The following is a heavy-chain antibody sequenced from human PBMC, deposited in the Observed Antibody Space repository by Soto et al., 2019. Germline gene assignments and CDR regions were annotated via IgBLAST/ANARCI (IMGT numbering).Heavy chain of an antibody. J-gene: IGHJ4*02. CDR1: GFSFSNYG. Sequence: QAQLVESGGGVVQPGRSLRLSCTASGFSFSNYGMHWVRQAPGKGLEWVAVIWHDGSNKYYVDSVQGRFTISRDNSKNTLSLPMNSLRVEDTAMYYCASSPSVRNPLPADYWGQGTPVTVSS. CDR3: ASSPSVRNPLPADY. CDR2: IWHDGSNK. V-gene: IGHV3-33*03. D-gene: IGHD6-13*01.